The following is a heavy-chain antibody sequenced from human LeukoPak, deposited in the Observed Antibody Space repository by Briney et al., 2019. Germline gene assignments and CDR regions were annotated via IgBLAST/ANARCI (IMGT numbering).Heavy chain of an antibody. Sequence: GRSLRLSCAASGFTFSYYGMHWVRQAPGKGLEWVALTWYDGSKKYYADSVKGRFTISKDNSKNTLYLDMNSLRAEDTAMYYCARDRGHWFDHWGQGSLVTVSS. CDR2: TWYDGSKK. D-gene: IGHD3-10*01. J-gene: IGHJ5*02. V-gene: IGHV3-33*01. CDR3: ARDRGHWFDH. CDR1: GFTFSYYG.